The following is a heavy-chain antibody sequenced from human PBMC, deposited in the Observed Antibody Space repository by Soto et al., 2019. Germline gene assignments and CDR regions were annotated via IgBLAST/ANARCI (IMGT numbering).Heavy chain of an antibody. V-gene: IGHV1-3*01. CDR1: GYTFTSYA. CDR2: INAGNGNT. CDR3: ARDLVGIVVVPAGDAFDI. Sequence: QVQLVQSGAEVKKPGASVKVSCKASGYTFTSYAMHWVRQAPGQRLEWMGWINAGNGNTKYSQKFQGRVTITRDTSAGTAYMELSRLRSEDTAVYYCARDLVGIVVVPAGDAFDIWGQGTMVTVSS. J-gene: IGHJ3*02. D-gene: IGHD2-2*01.